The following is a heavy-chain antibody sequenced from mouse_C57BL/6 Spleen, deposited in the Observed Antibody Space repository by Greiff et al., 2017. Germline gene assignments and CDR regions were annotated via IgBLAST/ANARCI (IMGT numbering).Heavy chain of an antibody. CDR1: GFTFSDYY. J-gene: IGHJ2*01. CDR3: ARDCYCSPFDF. Sequence: DVHLVESEGGLVQPGSSMKLSCTASGFTFSDYYMAWVSQVPEKGLEWVANINYDGSSTYYLDSLKSRFIISRDNATNILYLQMSRLMSDDTAAYYCARDCYCSPFDFWGQGTTLTVSS. V-gene: IGHV5-16*01. CDR2: INYDGSST. D-gene: IGHD1-1*01.